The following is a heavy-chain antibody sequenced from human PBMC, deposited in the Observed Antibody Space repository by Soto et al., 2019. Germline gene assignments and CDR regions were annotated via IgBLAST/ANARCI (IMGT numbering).Heavy chain of an antibody. CDR3: ARFKSDTPMVTYEY. J-gene: IGHJ4*02. D-gene: IGHD5-18*01. CDR2: IDYSGST. V-gene: IGHV4-59*11. CDR1: GASISSQY. Sequence: HAQLQESGPGQVKPSETRATPCTVSGASISSQYWSWIRQPLGKGLECIGYIDYSGSTNYTPYLMSRVTIAVDTANNECSPRLSAVTAADTSQYYCARFKSDTPMVTYEYWGQGTRGTVSS.